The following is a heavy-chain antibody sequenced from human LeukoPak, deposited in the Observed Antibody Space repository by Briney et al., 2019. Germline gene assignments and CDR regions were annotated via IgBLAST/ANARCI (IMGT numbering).Heavy chain of an antibody. D-gene: IGHD3-9*01. J-gene: IGHJ4*02. CDR1: GFTFSSYG. Sequence: PEGSLRLSCAASGFTFSSYGMHWVRQAPGKGLEWVAVIWYDGSKKYYADSVKGRFTISRDNSKNTLYLQMNSLRAEDTAVYYCAGDRRISDILTGYPGYWGQGTLVTVSS. CDR3: AGDRRISDILTGYPGY. CDR2: IWYDGSKK. V-gene: IGHV3-33*08.